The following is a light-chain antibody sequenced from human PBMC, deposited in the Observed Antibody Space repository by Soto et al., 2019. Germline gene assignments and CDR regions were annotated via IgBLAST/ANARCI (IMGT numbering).Light chain of an antibody. CDR1: SSDVGGYNY. V-gene: IGLV2-14*03. CDR3: SSFTRSTTYV. J-gene: IGLJ1*01. CDR2: DVS. Sequence: QSALTQPASVSGSPGQSITISCTGTSSDVGGYNYVSWYQQHPGKAPKLMIYDVSNRPSGVSSRFSGSKSGDTASLTISGLQAEDEADYYCSSFTRSTTYVFGTGTKLTVL.